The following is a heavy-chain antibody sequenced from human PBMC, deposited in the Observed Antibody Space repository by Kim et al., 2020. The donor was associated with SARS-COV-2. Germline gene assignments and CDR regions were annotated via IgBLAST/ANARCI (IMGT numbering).Heavy chain of an antibody. CDR2: IGTAGDT. CDR1: GFTFSSYD. D-gene: IGHD2-15*01. Sequence: GGSLRLSCAASGFTFSSYDMHWVRQATGKGLEWVSAIGTAGDTYYPGSVKGRFTISRENAKNSLYLQMNSLRAGDTAVYYCARGGYCSGGSCPRAYYYYGMDVWGQGTTVTVSS. J-gene: IGHJ6*02. CDR3: ARGGYCSGGSCPRAYYYYGMDV. V-gene: IGHV3-13*01.